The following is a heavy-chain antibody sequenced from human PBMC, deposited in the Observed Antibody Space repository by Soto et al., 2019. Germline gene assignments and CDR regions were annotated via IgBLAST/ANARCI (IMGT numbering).Heavy chain of an antibody. D-gene: IGHD3-10*01. CDR3: AKILTYYYGWFDP. CDR1: LFKFSDYA. Sequence: GGSLRLSCTAPLFKFSDYAITWVRHGPGEGLEWVSVISGSGGVTYFSDSVKGRFTVSRYNSKNTVFPQLNNVSVEDSAVYFCAKILTYYYGWFDPCGLGTLVTVSS. V-gene: IGHV3-23*01. CDR2: ISGSGGVT. J-gene: IGHJ5*02.